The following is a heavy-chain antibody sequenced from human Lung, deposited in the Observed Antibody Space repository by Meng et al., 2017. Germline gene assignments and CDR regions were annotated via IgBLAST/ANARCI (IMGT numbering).Heavy chain of an antibody. J-gene: IGHJ4*02. CDR3: ARGGVTTDD. CDR2: ITGDGSST. D-gene: IGHD4-17*01. Sequence: EVQLVWSGGGLVHPGGSLRLSCAAFGFTFSPHWTHWVRQAPGKGLEWVSRITGDGSSTIYADSVQGRFTMSRDNAKNTLSLQMNSLRAEDTAVYYCARGGVTTDDWGQGTLVTVSS. V-gene: IGHV3-74*01. CDR1: GFTFSPHW.